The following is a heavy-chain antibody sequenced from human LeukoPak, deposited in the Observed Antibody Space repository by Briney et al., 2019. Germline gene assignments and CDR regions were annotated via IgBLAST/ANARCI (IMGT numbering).Heavy chain of an antibody. CDR3: ARGLRFYYYYGMDV. CDR1: GFTFNNYW. J-gene: IGHJ6*02. V-gene: IGHV3-7*01. CDR2: IKQDGSVK. Sequence: GGSLRLSCAASGFTFNNYWMSWVRQAPGRGLEWVANIKQDGSVKYYVDSVKGRFTISRDNAKNSLYLEMNSLRAEDTAVYYCARGLRFYYYYGMDVWGQGTTVTVSS. D-gene: IGHD4-17*01.